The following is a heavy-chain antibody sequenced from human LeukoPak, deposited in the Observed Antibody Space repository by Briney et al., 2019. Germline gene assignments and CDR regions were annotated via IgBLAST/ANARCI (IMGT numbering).Heavy chain of an antibody. D-gene: IGHD3-22*01. CDR2: INHSGST. CDR3: ARGSYYYDSSGYYRYSKH. Sequence: SETLSLTCAVYGGSFSGYYWSWLRQPPGKGREWIGEINHSGSTNYNPSLKSRVTISVDTSKNQFSLKLSSVTAADMAVYYCARGSYYYDSSGYYRYSKHWGQGTLVTVSS. V-gene: IGHV4-34*01. CDR1: GGSFSGYY. J-gene: IGHJ1*01.